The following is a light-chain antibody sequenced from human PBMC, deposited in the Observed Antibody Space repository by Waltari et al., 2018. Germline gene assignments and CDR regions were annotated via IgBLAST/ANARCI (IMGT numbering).Light chain of an antibody. V-gene: IGLV2-14*01. CDR3: SSYTSGSSLV. Sequence: QSALTQPASVSGSPGQSITISCTGTNSDITGSAYVSWYQRHPGKAPKLIIYEVSNRPSGVSNRFSGSKSGNTASLTISGLQPDDEADYFCSSYTSGSSLVFGGGTRLTVL. J-gene: IGLJ2*01. CDR1: NSDITGSAY. CDR2: EVS.